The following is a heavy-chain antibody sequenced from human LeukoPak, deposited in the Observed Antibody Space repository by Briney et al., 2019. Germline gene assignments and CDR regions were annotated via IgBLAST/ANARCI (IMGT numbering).Heavy chain of an antibody. Sequence: AGGSLRLSCAASGFTFSNYAMRWVRQAPGKGLEWVSGISGSGDSTYYADSVKGRFTISRDNSKNTLYLQMNSPRAEDTAVYYCAKAPVTSCRGAYCYPFDSWGQGTLVTVSS. D-gene: IGHD2-21*01. CDR2: ISGSGDST. J-gene: IGHJ4*02. CDR3: AKAPVTSCRGAYCYPFDS. CDR1: GFTFSNYA. V-gene: IGHV3-23*01.